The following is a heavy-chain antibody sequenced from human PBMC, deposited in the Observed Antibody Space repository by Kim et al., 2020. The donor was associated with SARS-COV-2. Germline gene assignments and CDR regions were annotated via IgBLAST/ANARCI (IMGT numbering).Heavy chain of an antibody. V-gene: IGHV6-1*01. CDR1: GDSVSSNSAA. Sequence: SQTLSLTCAISGDSVSSNSAAWNWIRQSPSRGLEWLGRTYYRSKWYNDYAVSVKSRITINPDTSKNQFSLQLNSVTPEDTAVYYCARGSGYYDSPQKSPEPFGFDYWGQGTLVTVSS. D-gene: IGHD3-22*01. J-gene: IGHJ4*02. CDR3: ARGSGYYDSPQKSPEPFGFDY. CDR2: TYYRSKWYN.